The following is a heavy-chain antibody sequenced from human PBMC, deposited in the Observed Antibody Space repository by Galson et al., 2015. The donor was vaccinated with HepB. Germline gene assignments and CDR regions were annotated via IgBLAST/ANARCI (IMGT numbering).Heavy chain of an antibody. V-gene: IGHV3-7*03. Sequence: SLRLSCAASGFTFSSYWMSWVRQAPGKGLEWVANIKQDGSEKYYVDSVKGRFTISRDNAKNSLYLEMNSLRAEDTAVYYCARGYCSGGSCYRSGFDIWGQGTMVTVST. CDR3: ARGYCSGGSCYRSGFDI. CDR2: IKQDGSEK. J-gene: IGHJ3*02. D-gene: IGHD2-15*01. CDR1: GFTFSSYW.